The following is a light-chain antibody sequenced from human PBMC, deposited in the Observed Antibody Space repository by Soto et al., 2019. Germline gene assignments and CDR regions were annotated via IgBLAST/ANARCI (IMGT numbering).Light chain of an antibody. V-gene: IGKV3-20*01. CDR1: QSVSSSY. CDR3: QQHGAAPWT. Sequence: EIVLTQSPGTLSLSPGERATLSCRASQSVSSSYLAWYQQKAGQAPRLLIYGSSIRATGIPDRFSGSGSGTHFTLTINNLEPQDSAVYYCQQHGAAPWTFGQGTKVDIK. CDR2: GSS. J-gene: IGKJ1*01.